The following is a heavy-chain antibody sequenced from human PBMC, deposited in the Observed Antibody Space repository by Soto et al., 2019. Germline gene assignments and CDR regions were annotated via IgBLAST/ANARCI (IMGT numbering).Heavy chain of an antibody. Sequence: QVQLVQSGAEVKKPGASVKVSCKASGYTFTKYAMHWVRQAPGQRLEWMGWINAGNGNTKYTQKFQGRVTITRDTGASTAYMELSSLRSEDTAVYYCARGMVGGTSQVWGQGTLVTVSS. CDR1: GYTFTKYA. J-gene: IGHJ4*02. CDR2: INAGNGNT. D-gene: IGHD1-26*01. V-gene: IGHV1-3*01. CDR3: ARGMVGGTSQV.